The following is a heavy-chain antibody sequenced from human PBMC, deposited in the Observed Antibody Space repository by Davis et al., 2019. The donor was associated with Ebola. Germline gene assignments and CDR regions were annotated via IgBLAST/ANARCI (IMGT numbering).Heavy chain of an antibody. D-gene: IGHD6-19*01. V-gene: IGHV1-2*02. CDR2: INPNSGGT. CDR3: ARSGSGWYYFDY. Sequence: AASVKVSCKASGYTFTGYYMHWVRQAPGQGLEWMGWINPNSGGTNYSQKFQGRVTITRDTSASTAYMELSSLRSEDTAVYYCARSGSGWYYFDYWGQGTLVTVSS. J-gene: IGHJ4*02. CDR1: GYTFTGYY.